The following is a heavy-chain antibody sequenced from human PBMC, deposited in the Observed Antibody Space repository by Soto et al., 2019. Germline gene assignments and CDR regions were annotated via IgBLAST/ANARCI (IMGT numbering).Heavy chain of an antibody. CDR3: ATFPSRGSGSLYYGMDV. V-gene: IGHV3-53*01. CDR2: IYSGGST. J-gene: IGHJ6*02. CDR1: GFTVSSNY. Sequence: GGPRRLSCAASGFTVSSNYMSWVRQAPGKGLEWVSVIYSGGSTYYADSVKGRFTISRDNSKNTLYLQTNSLRAEDTAVYYCATFPSRGSGSLYYGMDVWGQGTTVTVSS. D-gene: IGHD3-16*01.